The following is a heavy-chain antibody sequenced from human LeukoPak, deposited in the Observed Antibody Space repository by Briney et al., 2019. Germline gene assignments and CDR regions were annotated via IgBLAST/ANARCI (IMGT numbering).Heavy chain of an antibody. CDR1: GFTFSSYG. J-gene: IGHJ6*03. Sequence: RGSLRLSCAASGFTFSSYGMHWVRQAPGKGLEWVAFIRYDGSNKYYADSVKGRFTISRDNSKNTLYLQMNSLRAEDTAVYYCAKDPSGGWNLPQFYYMDVWGKGTTVTVSS. CDR2: IRYDGSNK. CDR3: AKDPSGGWNLPQFYYMDV. V-gene: IGHV3-30*02. D-gene: IGHD1-7*01.